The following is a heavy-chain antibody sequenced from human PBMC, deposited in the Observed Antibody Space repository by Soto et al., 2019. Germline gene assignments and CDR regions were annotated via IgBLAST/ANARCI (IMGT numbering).Heavy chain of an antibody. CDR3: ARALLAYCSSTSCPHCNDAFDI. D-gene: IGHD2-2*01. CDR2: ISYDGSNK. Sequence: GGSLRLSCAASGFTFSSYAMHWVRQAPGKGLEWVAVISYDGSNKYYADSVKGRITISRDNTKKLLHLQMNSLGAEDTAVYYWARALLAYCSSTSCPHCNDAFDIWGQGTMVTVSS. V-gene: IGHV3-30-3*01. CDR1: GFTFSSYA. J-gene: IGHJ3*02.